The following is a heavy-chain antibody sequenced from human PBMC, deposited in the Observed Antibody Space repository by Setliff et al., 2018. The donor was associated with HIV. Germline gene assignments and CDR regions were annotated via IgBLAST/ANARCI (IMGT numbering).Heavy chain of an antibody. CDR2: INHSGST. J-gene: IGHJ5*02. CDR1: GGSLSGYY. D-gene: IGHD6-19*01. CDR3: ARDNSYYGWYNWFDP. Sequence: SETLSLTCAVYGGSLSGYYWTWIRQPPGKGLEWIGEINHSGSTNYNPSLKSRVTISIDTSKNQFSLKLSSVTAADTAVYYCARDNSYYGWYNWFDPWGQGTLVTVSS. V-gene: IGHV4-34*01.